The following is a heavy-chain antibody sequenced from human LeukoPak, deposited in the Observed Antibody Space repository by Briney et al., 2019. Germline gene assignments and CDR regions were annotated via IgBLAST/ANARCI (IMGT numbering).Heavy chain of an antibody. Sequence: PSETLSLTCAAYGGSFSGYYWSWIRQPPGKGLEWIGEINHSGSTNYNPSLKSRVTISVDTSKNQFSLKLSSVTAADTAVYYCARSYDFWSGPNWFDPWGQGTLVTVSS. D-gene: IGHD3-3*01. J-gene: IGHJ5*02. CDR2: INHSGST. CDR3: ARSYDFWSGPNWFDP. CDR1: GGSFSGYY. V-gene: IGHV4-34*01.